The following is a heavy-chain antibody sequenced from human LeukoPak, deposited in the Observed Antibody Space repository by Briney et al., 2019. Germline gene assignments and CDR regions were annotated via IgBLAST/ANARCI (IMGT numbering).Heavy chain of an antibody. D-gene: IGHD5-18*01. Sequence: GGSLRLTCAASGFTFSSYSMNWVRQAPGKGLEWVSSTSSSSSYIYYADSVKGRFTISRDNAKNSLYLQMNSLRAEDTAVYYCARDVDTAMVPFDYWGQGTLVTVSS. J-gene: IGHJ4*02. CDR1: GFTFSSYS. CDR2: TSSSSSYI. CDR3: ARDVDTAMVPFDY. V-gene: IGHV3-21*01.